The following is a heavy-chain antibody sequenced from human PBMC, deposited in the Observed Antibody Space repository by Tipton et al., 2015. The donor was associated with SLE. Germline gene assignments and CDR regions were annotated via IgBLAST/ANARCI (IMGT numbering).Heavy chain of an antibody. CDR1: GGSISSSSYY. V-gene: IGHV4-39*01. CDR2: IYYSGST. CDR3: ARTGYDFWSASNWFDP. J-gene: IGHJ5*02. D-gene: IGHD3-3*01. Sequence: TLSLTCTVSGGSISSSSYYCGWIRQPPGKGLEWIGSIYYSGSTYYNPSLKSRVTISVDASKKQFSLKLSSVTAADTAVYYCARTGYDFWSASNWFDPWGQGTLVTVSS.